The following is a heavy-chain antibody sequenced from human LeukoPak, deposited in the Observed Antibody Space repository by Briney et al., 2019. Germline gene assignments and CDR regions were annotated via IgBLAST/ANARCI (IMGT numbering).Heavy chain of an antibody. D-gene: IGHD1-26*01. CDR3: AREFSGSNYGFPFDY. CDR1: GFTVSSNS. CDR2: IYSGGNT. V-gene: IGHV3-53*01. J-gene: IGHJ4*02. Sequence: GGSLRLSCTVSGFTVSSNSWSWVRQAPGKGLEWVSFIYSGGNTHYSDSVKGRFTISRDNSKNTLYLQMNSLRAEDTAVYYCAREFSGSNYGFPFDYWGQGTLVTVSS.